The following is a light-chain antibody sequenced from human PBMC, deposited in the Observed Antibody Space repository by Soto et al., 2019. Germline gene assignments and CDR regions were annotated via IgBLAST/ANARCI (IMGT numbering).Light chain of an antibody. J-gene: IGKJ2*01. CDR2: AAS. CDR1: QSISSY. V-gene: IGKV1-39*01. CDR3: QQSYSTPPT. Sequence: IHMTQSPSSLSASLGDRVTITFRASQSISSYLNWYQQKPVKAPKLLIYAASSLQSGVPSRFSGGGSGTDFTLTISNLQPEDFATYYCQQSYSTPPTFGQGTKVDIK.